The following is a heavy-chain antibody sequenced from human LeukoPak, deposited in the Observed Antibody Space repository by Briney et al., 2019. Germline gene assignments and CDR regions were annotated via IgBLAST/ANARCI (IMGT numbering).Heavy chain of an antibody. CDR2: INHSGST. Sequence: SETLSLTCAVYGGSFSGYYWSWIRQPPGKGLEWIGEINHSGSTNYNPSLKSRVTISVDTSKNQFSLKLSSVTAADTAVYYCARYGSSWYFDYWGQGTLVTVSS. J-gene: IGHJ4*02. D-gene: IGHD6-13*01. V-gene: IGHV4-34*01. CDR3: ARYGSSWYFDY. CDR1: GGSFSGYY.